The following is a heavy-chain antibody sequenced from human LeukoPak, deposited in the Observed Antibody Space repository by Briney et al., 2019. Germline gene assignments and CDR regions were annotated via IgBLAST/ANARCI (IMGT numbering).Heavy chain of an antibody. Sequence: SETLSLTCTVSGGSISSYYWSWIRQPSGKGLEWIGYIYYSGSTNYNPSLKSRVTISVDTSKNQFSLKLSSVTAADTAVYYCARRSRYYDSSGYYQYRFDYWGQGTLVTVSS. CDR2: IYYSGST. CDR1: GGSISSYY. J-gene: IGHJ4*02. V-gene: IGHV4-59*08. CDR3: ARRSRYYDSSGYYQYRFDY. D-gene: IGHD3-22*01.